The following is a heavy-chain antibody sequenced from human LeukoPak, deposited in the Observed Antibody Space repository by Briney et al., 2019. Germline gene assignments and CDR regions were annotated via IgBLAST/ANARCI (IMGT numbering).Heavy chain of an antibody. CDR2: INHSGST. CDR3: ARLPNGWLQLGAFDI. Sequence: SETLSLTCAVYGGSFSGYYWSWIRQPPGKGLEWIGEINHSGSTNYNPSLKSRVTISVDTSKNQFSLKLSPVAAADTAVYYCARLPNGWLQLGAFDIWGQGTMVTVSS. J-gene: IGHJ3*02. V-gene: IGHV4-34*01. D-gene: IGHD5-24*01. CDR1: GGSFSGYY.